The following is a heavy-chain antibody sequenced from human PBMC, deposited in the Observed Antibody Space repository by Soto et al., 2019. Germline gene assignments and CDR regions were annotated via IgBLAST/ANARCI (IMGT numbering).Heavy chain of an antibody. J-gene: IGHJ4*02. CDR2: INSDGSST. V-gene: IGHV3-74*01. CDR1: GFTFRRNW. Sequence: EVQLVESGGGLVQPGGSLRLSCAASGFTFRRNWMHWVRQAPGKGLVWVSRINSDGSSTSYADSVKGRFTISRDNAKNTLYLQMNTLRVEDTAVYYCARDRGSGWYNYFDYWGQGTLVTVSS. CDR3: ARDRGSGWYNYFDY. D-gene: IGHD6-19*01.